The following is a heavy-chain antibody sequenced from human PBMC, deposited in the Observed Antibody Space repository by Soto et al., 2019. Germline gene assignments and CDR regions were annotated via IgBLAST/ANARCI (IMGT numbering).Heavy chain of an antibody. J-gene: IGHJ6*02. CDR2: ISAYNGNT. V-gene: IGHV1-18*01. CDR1: GYTFTSYG. CDR3: ASSYCGGDCYSVYYYYGMDV. Sequence: QVQLVQSGAEVKKPGASVKVSCKASGYTFTSYGISWVRQAPGQGREWMGWISAYNGNTNYAQKLQGRVTMTTDTSTSTAYMELRSLSSDDTAVYYCASSYCGGDCYSVYYYYGMDVWGQGTTVTVSS. D-gene: IGHD2-21*02.